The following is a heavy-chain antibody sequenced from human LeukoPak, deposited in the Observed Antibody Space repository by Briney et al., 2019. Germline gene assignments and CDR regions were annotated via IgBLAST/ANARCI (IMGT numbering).Heavy chain of an antibody. CDR2: IYTSGST. V-gene: IGHV4-4*07. D-gene: IGHD4-11*01. J-gene: IGHJ6*02. Sequence: PSETLSLTCTVSGGSISSYYWSWIRQPAGKGLEWIGRIYTSGSTNYNPSLKSRATMSVDTSKNQFSLKLSSVTAADTAVYYCARDGSDYNKYYYYYGMGVWGQGTTVTVSS. CDR3: ARDGSDYNKYYYYYGMGV. CDR1: GGSISSYY.